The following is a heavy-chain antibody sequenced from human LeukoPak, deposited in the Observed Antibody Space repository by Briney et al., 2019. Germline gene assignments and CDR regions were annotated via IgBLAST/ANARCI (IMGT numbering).Heavy chain of an antibody. CDR2: IYYSGGT. CDR1: GGSISSYY. V-gene: IGHV4-59*01. J-gene: IGHJ5*02. CDR3: ARERYDFWSGYQGLKYNWFDP. Sequence: SETLSLTCTVSGGSISSYYWSWIRQPPGKGLEWIGYIYYSGGTNYNPSLKSRVTISVDTSKNQFSLKLSSVTAADTAVYYCARERYDFWSGYQGLKYNWFDPWGQGTLVTVSS. D-gene: IGHD3-3*01.